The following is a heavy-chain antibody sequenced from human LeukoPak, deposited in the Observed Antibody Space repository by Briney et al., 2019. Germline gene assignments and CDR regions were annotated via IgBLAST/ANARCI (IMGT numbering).Heavy chain of an antibody. V-gene: IGHV3-30*18. CDR2: ISYDGSNK. CDR3: AKEDLIAVVGETPGEYPCYYYYGIDV. CDR1: GFTFSSYG. J-gene: IGHJ6*02. Sequence: GGSLRLSCAASGFTFSSYGMHWVRKAPGKGLEWVAVISYDGSNKYYADSVKGRFTISRDNSKNTLYLQMNSLRAEDTAVYYCAKEDLIAVVGETPGEYPCYYYYGIDVWGQGTTVTVSS. D-gene: IGHD6-19*01.